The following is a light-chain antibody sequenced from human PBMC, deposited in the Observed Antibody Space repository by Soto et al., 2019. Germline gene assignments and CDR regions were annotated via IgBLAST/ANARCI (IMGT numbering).Light chain of an antibody. CDR3: QQSHSTPPT. CDR2: AAS. J-gene: IGKJ1*01. V-gene: IGKV1-39*01. Sequence: DIQMTQSPSSLSASVGDRATITCRASQSISNYLNWYQQKPGKAPTLLIYAASSLQSGVTSRFSGSGSGTVFTLTISSLQPEDSATYYCQQSHSTPPTFGQGTKVEIK. CDR1: QSISNY.